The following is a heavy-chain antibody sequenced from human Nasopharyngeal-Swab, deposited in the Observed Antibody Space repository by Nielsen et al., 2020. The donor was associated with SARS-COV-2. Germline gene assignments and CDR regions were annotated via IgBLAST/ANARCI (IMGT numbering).Heavy chain of an antibody. CDR3: AREGIAAAGPEDY. V-gene: IGHV4-4*07. D-gene: IGHD6-13*01. CDR2: IYSSGTT. J-gene: IGHJ4*02. CDR1: GDSISSYY. Sequence: SETLSLTCTVSGDSISSYYWTWIRQSAGKGLEWIGRIYSSGTTNYNPSLKSRVIISVDTSKNQFSLELGSVTAADTAVYYCAREGIAAAGPEDYWGQGTLVTVSS.